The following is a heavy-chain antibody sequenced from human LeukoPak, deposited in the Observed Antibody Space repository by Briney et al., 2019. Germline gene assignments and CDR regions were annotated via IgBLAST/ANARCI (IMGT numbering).Heavy chain of an antibody. CDR2: INSDGSST. Sequence: GGSLRLSCAASGFTFSSYWMHWVRHAPGKGLVWVSRINSDGSSTSYADSVKGRFTISRDNAKNTLYLQMNSLRAEDTAVYYCARDGLPVGAEDYFDYWGQGTLVTVSS. J-gene: IGHJ4*02. D-gene: IGHD1-26*01. V-gene: IGHV3-74*01. CDR1: GFTFSSYW. CDR3: ARDGLPVGAEDYFDY.